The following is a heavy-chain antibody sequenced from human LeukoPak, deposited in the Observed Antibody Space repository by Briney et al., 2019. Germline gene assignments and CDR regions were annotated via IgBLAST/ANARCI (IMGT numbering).Heavy chain of an antibody. CDR1: GFTFSSYG. D-gene: IGHD3-22*01. CDR2: IWYDGSNK. J-gene: IGHJ4*02. CDR3: ARDYDSSGYLDY. V-gene: IGHV3-33*01. Sequence: GRSLRLSCAASGFTFSSYGMHWVRQAPGKGLEWVAVIWYDGSNKYYADSVKGRFTISRDNSKNTLYQQMNSLRAEGTAVYYCARDYDSSGYLDYWGQGTLVTVSS.